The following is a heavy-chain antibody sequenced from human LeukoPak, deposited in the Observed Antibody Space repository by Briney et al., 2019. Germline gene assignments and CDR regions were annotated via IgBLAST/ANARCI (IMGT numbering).Heavy chain of an antibody. J-gene: IGHJ3*02. CDR2: IHAGSGNT. CDR3: TIGLAGDWDAFDI. CDR1: GYTFTTCA. Sequence: ASVKVSCETSGYTFTTCAVHWVRQAPGQRLEWMGWIHAGSGNTKYSQKLQGRVAIARDTSASTIYMELTSLRIEDTAVYFCTIGLAGDWDAFDIWGLGTMVTVSS. D-gene: IGHD6-19*01. V-gene: IGHV1-3*01.